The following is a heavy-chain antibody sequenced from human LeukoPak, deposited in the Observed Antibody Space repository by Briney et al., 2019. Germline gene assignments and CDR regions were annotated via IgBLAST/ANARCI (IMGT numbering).Heavy chain of an antibody. CDR1: GYSFGNRW. D-gene: IGHD3-10*01. V-gene: IGHV5-51*01. CDR3: ARGAYGSGSYYNYYGMDV. Sequence: GESLKISCRGSGYSFGNRWIGRVRQMPGKGLEWMGLIYPDDSDTIYSPSFEGQVTISADKSISTAYLQWSSLKASDTAMYYWARGAYGSGSYYNYYGMDVWGQGTTVTVSS. J-gene: IGHJ6*02. CDR2: IYPDDSDT.